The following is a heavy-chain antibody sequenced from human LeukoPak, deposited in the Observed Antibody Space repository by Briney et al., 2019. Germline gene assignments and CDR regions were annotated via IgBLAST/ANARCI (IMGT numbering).Heavy chain of an antibody. CDR1: GFTLSSYN. D-gene: IGHD6-19*01. Sequence: GGSLRLSCAASGFTLSSYNMNWVRQAPGKGLEWVSSISSSSSYLFFADSVKGRFTISRDSTKNSLYLQMNSLRAEDTAVYYCARDAVTGYNSGWYKPFPFDSWGQGTLVTVSS. V-gene: IGHV3-21*01. J-gene: IGHJ4*02. CDR3: ARDAVTGYNSGWYKPFPFDS. CDR2: ISSSSSYL.